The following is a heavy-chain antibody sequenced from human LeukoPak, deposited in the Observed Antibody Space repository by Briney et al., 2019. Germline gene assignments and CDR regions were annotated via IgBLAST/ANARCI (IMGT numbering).Heavy chain of an antibody. CDR2: IYHSGST. D-gene: IGHD1-26*01. V-gene: IGHV4-30-2*01. Sequence: LRLSCAASGFTFDDYAMHWVRQPPGKGLEWIGYIYHSGSTYYNPSLKSRVTISVDRSKNQFSLKLSSVTAADTAVYSCAREVGPVTSHRIDSWGQGSLVTVSS. CDR3: AREVGPVTSHRIDS. J-gene: IGHJ4*02. CDR1: GFTFDDYA.